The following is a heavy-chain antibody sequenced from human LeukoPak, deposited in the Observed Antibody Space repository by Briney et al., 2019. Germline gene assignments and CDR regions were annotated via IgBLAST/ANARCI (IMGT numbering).Heavy chain of an antibody. D-gene: IGHD2-2*01. CDR2: INPTGGST. CDR3: ARGSTSDWPLDH. V-gene: IGHV1-46*01. Sequence: ASVKVSCKASGYTFPSYFMHWVRQAPGQGLEWMGIINPTGGSTTYAQKFQGRVTITRDTSASTAYIELRSLRSEDTAMYYCARGSTSDWPLDHWGQETLVTISS. CDR1: GYTFPSYF. J-gene: IGHJ4*02.